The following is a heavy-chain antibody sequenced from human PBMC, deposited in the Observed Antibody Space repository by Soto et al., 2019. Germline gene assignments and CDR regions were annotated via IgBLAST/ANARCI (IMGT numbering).Heavy chain of an antibody. D-gene: IGHD3-22*01. CDR2: ITGSGDST. Sequence: GGSLRLSCAASGFTFKSYAVSWVRQAPGKGLEWVSVITGSGDSTYYADSVKGRFTISRDNSKNTLYLQMNSPRAEDTAVYYWARVIRRHITMILPAPYWGQGTLVTVSS. CDR1: GFTFKSYA. J-gene: IGHJ4*02. V-gene: IGHV3-23*01. CDR3: ARVIRRHITMILPAPY.